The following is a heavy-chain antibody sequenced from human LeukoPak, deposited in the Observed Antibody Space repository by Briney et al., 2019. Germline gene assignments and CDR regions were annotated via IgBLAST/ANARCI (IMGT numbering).Heavy chain of an antibody. Sequence: ASVKVSCKASGYTFTGYYMHWVRQAPGQGLEWMAWIDPKSGATNYAQRFQGRVTMIRDTSIITAYMELSRLRSDDTAVYYCARGLRVSPAFDYWGQGTLVTVSS. CDR2: IDPKSGAT. CDR1: GYTFTGYY. CDR3: ARGLRVSPAFDY. D-gene: IGHD2-2*01. V-gene: IGHV1-2*02. J-gene: IGHJ4*02.